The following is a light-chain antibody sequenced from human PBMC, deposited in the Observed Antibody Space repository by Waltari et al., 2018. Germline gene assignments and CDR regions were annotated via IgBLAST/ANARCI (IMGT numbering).Light chain of an antibody. J-gene: IGLJ1*01. CDR1: NIVSKT. CDR3: QVWDDSSDDFV. V-gene: IGLV3-21*02. CDR2: HDN. Sequence: SYVLVQPPSVSVAPGQTARITCGGNNIVSKTVHWYQQRPGQAPVLVVYHDNDRPSGIPERFPGSNSENTATLTITRVEAGDEADYYCQVWDDSSDDFVFGLGTKVTVL.